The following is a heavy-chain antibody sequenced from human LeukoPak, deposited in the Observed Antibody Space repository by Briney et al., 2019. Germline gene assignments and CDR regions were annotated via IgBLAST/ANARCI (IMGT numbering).Heavy chain of an antibody. CDR1: GGSISSSSYY. V-gene: IGHV4-39*07. J-gene: IGHJ3*02. Sequence: PSETLSLTCTVSGGSISSSSYYWGWIRQPPGKGLEWIGNIYHSGSTYYNPSLKSRVTISVDTSKNQFSLKLSSVTAADTAVYYCVRVHVNSGYYFGDAFDIWGQGTMVTVSS. CDR3: VRVHVNSGYYFGDAFDI. D-gene: IGHD3-22*01. CDR2: IYHSGST.